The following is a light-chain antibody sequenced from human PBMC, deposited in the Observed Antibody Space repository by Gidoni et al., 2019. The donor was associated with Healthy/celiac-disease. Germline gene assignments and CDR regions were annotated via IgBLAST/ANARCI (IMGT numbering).Light chain of an antibody. CDR2: DAS. CDR1: QSISSW. CDR3: QQYNSYPYT. Sequence: DIQMLHSPSTLSASVGDRVTITCRASQSISSWLAWYQQRPGKAPKLLIYDASSLESGVPSRFSGSGSGTEFTLTISSLQPDDFATYYCQQYNSYPYTFGQGTKLEIK. J-gene: IGKJ2*01. V-gene: IGKV1-5*01.